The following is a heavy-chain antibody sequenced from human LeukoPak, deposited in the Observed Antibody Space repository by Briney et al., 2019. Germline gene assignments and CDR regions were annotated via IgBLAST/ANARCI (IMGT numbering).Heavy chain of an antibody. Sequence: ASVKVSCKASGYTFTSYGISWVRQAPGQGLEWMGWISAYNGNTNYAQKLQGRVTMTPDTSTNTAYMELRSLRSDDTAVYYCARLWPTLLAQYYFDYWGQGTLVTVSS. J-gene: IGHJ4*02. CDR1: GYTFTSYG. CDR2: ISAYNGNT. CDR3: ARLWPTLLAQYYFDY. D-gene: IGHD3-16*01. V-gene: IGHV1-18*01.